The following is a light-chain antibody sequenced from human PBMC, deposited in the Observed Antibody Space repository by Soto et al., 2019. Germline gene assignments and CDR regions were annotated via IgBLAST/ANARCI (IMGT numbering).Light chain of an antibody. CDR2: DAS. J-gene: IGKJ4*01. Sequence: DIQMTQSPSSLSASVGDRVTIACQSSHDVSWNLNWFQQKPGEAPKLLISDASNLERGVPSRFRGRGAGTDFTLTSSSLQPEDVATYYCQQYSSMLSFGGGTEVDLK. V-gene: IGKV1-33*01. CDR1: HDVSWN. CDR3: QQYSSMLS.